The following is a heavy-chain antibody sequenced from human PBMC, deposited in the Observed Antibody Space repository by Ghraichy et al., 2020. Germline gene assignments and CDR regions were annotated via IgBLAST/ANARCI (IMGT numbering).Heavy chain of an antibody. CDR1: GFTFSNAW. J-gene: IGHJ4*02. Sequence: GGSLRLSCAASGFTFSNAWMSWVRQAPGKGLEWVGRIKSKTDGGTTDYAAPVKGRFTISRDDSKNTLYLQMNSLKTEDTAVYYCIRLRYFDWLPTPDYWGQGTLVTVSS. CDR2: IKSKTDGGTT. D-gene: IGHD3-9*01. CDR3: IRLRYFDWLPTPDY. V-gene: IGHV3-15*01.